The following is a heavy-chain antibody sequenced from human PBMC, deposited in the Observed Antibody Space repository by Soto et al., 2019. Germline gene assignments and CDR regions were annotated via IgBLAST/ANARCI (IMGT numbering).Heavy chain of an antibody. D-gene: IGHD3-22*01. V-gene: IGHV4-31*03. CDR3: ARVWDSSGPNFDY. CDR1: GGSISSGGYY. Sequence: SETLSLTCTVSGGSISSGGYYWSWIRQHPGKGLEWIGYIYYSGTTYYNSSLKSRVTISVDTSKNQFSLKLSSVTAADTAVYYCARVWDSSGPNFDYWGQGTLVTVSS. CDR2: IYYSGTT. J-gene: IGHJ4*02.